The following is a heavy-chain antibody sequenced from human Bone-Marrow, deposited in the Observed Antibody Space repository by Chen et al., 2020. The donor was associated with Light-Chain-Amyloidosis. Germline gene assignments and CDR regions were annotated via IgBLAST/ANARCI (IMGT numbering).Heavy chain of an antibody. CDR1: GGSFSDYS. J-gene: IGHJ6*02. CDR2: ITHSGST. Sequence: QVQLQQWGAGLLKPSETLSLTCAVYGGSFSDYSWTWIRQSPGTGLEWIGKITHSGSTKYNPSLKSRVTMSVDTSKNQYSLKMNSVTAADTAVYHCVRDTYDSSTYYTYRSMDVWGQGTTVTVSS. CDR3: VRDTYDSSTYYTYRSMDV. D-gene: IGHD3-22*01. V-gene: IGHV4-34*01.